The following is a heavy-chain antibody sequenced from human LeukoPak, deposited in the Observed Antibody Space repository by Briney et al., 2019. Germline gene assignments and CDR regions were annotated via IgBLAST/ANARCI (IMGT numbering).Heavy chain of an antibody. D-gene: IGHD3-22*01. CDR2: ISSSSSYI. V-gene: IGHV3-21*01. J-gene: IGHJ4*02. Sequence: GALRLSCAASGFTFSSYSMNWVRQAPGKGLEWVSSISSSSSYIYYADSVKGRFTISRDNAKNSLYLQMNSLRAEDTAVYYCASPNYYDSSGYNDNFDYWGQGTLVTVSS. CDR1: GFTFSSYS. CDR3: ASPNYYDSSGYNDNFDY.